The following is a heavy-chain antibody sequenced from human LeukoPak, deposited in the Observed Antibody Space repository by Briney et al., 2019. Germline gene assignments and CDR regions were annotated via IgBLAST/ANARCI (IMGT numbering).Heavy chain of an antibody. CDR2: IDPNSGGT. CDR3: AREVGIVSFNL. D-gene: IGHD1-26*01. Sequence: ASVKVSCKASGYTFTGNHVHWLRQAPGQGLDWMGWIDPNSGGTKYAQKFQDRGTMTSDTSISTAYMELIGLRSDDTAVYFCAREVGIVSFNLWGRGTLVTVSS. CDR1: GYTFTGNH. V-gene: IGHV1-2*02. J-gene: IGHJ2*01.